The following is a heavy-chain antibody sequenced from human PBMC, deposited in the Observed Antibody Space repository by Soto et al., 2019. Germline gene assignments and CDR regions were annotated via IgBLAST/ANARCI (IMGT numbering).Heavy chain of an antibody. Sequence: PGGSLRLSCEASGFAIRNNAIHWVRQTPGKGLQWVAVISFEGSHKYYADSVKGRFTVSRDNPKNTVSLQMDSLTVEDSALNYCVRAAGIAAAGSSQGVLWGQGTLVTVS. CDR1: GFAIRNNA. V-gene: IGHV3-30-3*01. J-gene: IGHJ4*02. D-gene: IGHD6-13*01. CDR2: ISFEGSHK. CDR3: VRAAGIAAAGSSQGVL.